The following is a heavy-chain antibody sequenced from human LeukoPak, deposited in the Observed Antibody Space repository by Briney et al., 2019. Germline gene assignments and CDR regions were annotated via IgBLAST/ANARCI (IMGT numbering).Heavy chain of an antibody. J-gene: IGHJ4*02. CDR1: GFTFSNAW. V-gene: IGHV3-15*01. CDR2: IKSKTDGGTT. CDR3: NTWSIRPQGDIVVVVAATENDY. Sequence: GGSLRLSCAASGFTFSNAWMTWVRQAPGKGLEWVGRIKSKTDGGTTDYAAPVKGRFTISRDDSKNTLYLQMNSLKIEDTAVYYCNTWSIRPQGDIVVVVAATENDYWGQGTLVTVSS. D-gene: IGHD2-15*01.